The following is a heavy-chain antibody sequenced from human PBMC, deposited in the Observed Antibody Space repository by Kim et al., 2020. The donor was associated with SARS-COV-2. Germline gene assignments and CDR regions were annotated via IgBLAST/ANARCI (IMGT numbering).Heavy chain of an antibody. CDR3: ARETETHGY. J-gene: IGHJ4*02. V-gene: IGHV3-53*01. CDR2: GST. Sequence: GSTNYADPVTGRFTISRDNSKNPLYLQMNSLRAEGTAVYYCARETETHGYWGQGTLVTVSS.